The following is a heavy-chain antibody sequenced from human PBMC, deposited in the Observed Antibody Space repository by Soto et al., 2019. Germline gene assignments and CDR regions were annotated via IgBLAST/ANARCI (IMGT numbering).Heavy chain of an antibody. V-gene: IGHV3-11*05. J-gene: IGHJ4*02. CDR1: GFTFSDYY. D-gene: IGHD3-10*01. Sequence: PGGSLRLSCAASGFTFSDYYMSWIRQAPGKGLEWVSYISSSSSYTNYADSVKGRFTISRDNAKNSLYLQMNSLRAEDTAVYYCARDYYGSGSYLHWGQGTLVTVSS. CDR3: ARDYYGSGSYLH. CDR2: ISSSSSYT.